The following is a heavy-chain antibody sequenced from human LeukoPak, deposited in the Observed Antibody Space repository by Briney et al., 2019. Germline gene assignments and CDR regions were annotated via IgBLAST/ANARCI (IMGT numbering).Heavy chain of an antibody. V-gene: IGHV4-34*01. Sequence: PSETLSLTCAVYGGSFSGYYWTWIRQPPGKGLEWIGEINHSGRTNCKPSLKSRLIISVDTSKNQFSLKLSSVTDADTAVYYCARAREAETIDSWGQGTLVTVSS. J-gene: IGHJ4*02. CDR1: GGSFSGYY. CDR3: ARAREAETIDS. D-gene: IGHD4-11*01. CDR2: INHSGRT.